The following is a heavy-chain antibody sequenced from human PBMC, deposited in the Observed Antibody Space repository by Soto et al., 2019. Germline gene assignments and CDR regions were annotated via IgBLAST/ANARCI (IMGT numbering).Heavy chain of an antibody. Sequence: GGSLRLSCAASGFTFSSYAMHWVRQAPGKGLEWVAVISYDGSNKYYADSVKGRFTISRDNSKNTLYLQMNSLRAEDTAVYYCARSGIAAAGTWFDPPGQGTLVTVSS. J-gene: IGHJ5*02. CDR3: ARSGIAAAGTWFDP. V-gene: IGHV3-30-3*01. D-gene: IGHD6-13*01. CDR2: ISYDGSNK. CDR1: GFTFSSYA.